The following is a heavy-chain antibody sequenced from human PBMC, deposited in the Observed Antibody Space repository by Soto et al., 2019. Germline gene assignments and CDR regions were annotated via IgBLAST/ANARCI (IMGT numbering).Heavy chain of an antibody. CDR1: GYTFTSYD. CDR2: MNPNSGNT. Sequence: GASVKVSCKASGYTFTSYDINWVRQATGQGLEWMGWMNPNSGNTGYAQKFQGSVTMTRNTSISTAYMELSSLRSEDTAVYYCARGRLHQIDAFDIWGQGTMVTVSS. CDR3: ARGRLHQIDAFDI. V-gene: IGHV1-8*01. J-gene: IGHJ3*02. D-gene: IGHD2-21*01.